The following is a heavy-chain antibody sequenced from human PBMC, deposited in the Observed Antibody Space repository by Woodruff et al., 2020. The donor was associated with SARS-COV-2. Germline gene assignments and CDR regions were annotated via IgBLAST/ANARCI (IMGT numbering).Heavy chain of an antibody. Sequence: PSLQSRVTISIDTSKSQFALRLSSVTPSDTAVYYCARRGYTNGYIDSWGQGTLVTVSS. J-gene: IGHJ4*02. V-gene: IGHV4-39*01. D-gene: IGHD5-18*01. CDR3: ARRGYTNGYIDS.